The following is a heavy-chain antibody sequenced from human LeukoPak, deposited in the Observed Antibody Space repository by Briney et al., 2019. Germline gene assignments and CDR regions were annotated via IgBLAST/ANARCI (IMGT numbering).Heavy chain of an antibody. J-gene: IGHJ4*02. V-gene: IGHV4-59*01. CDR1: GGSISSYY. Sequence: SETLSLTCTVSGGSISSYYWSWIRQPPGKGLEWIGYIYYSGSTNYNPSLKSRVTISVDTSKIQFSLKLSSVTAADTAVYYCARGRGLYSSSWYLGFYYFDYWGQGTLVAVSS. CDR3: ARGRGLYSSSWYLGFYYFDY. CDR2: IYYSGST. D-gene: IGHD6-13*01.